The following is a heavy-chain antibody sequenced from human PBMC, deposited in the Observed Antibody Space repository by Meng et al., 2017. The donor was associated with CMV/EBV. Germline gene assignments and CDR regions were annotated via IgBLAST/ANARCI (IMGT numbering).Heavy chain of an antibody. Sequence: GGSLRLSCAASGFTFSSYWMSWVRQAPGKGLKWVANINQGGSEKYYVDSVKGRFTMSRDNAKNSLYLQMSSLTAEDTAVYYCARYCTNTGCYIYDYWGQGTLVTVSS. CDR2: INQGGSEK. J-gene: IGHJ4*02. V-gene: IGHV3-7*01. CDR3: ARYCTNTGCYIYDY. D-gene: IGHD2-2*02. CDR1: GFTFSSYW.